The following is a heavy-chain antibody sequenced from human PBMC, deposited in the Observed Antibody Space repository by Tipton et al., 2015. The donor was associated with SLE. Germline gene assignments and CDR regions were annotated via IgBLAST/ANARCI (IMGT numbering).Heavy chain of an antibody. CDR1: GGSISSHY. CDR2: INHSGST. Sequence: TLSLTCTVSGGSISSHYWSWIRQPPGKGLEWIGEINHSGSTNYKPSLKSRVTISVDTSKKQFSLKLSSVTAADTAVYYCARVYSSSPGLDWFDPWGQGILVTVSS. V-gene: IGHV4-34*01. CDR3: ARVYSSSPGLDWFDP. J-gene: IGHJ5*02. D-gene: IGHD6-6*01.